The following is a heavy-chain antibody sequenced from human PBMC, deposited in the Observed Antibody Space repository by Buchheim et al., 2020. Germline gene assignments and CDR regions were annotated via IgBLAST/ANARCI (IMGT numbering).Heavy chain of an antibody. J-gene: IGHJ6*02. CDR3: AREDDYCSSTSCDYYGMDV. V-gene: IGHV3-30*04. CDR1: GFTFSSYA. Sequence: QVQLVESGGGVVQPRRSLRLSCAASGFTFSSYAMHWVRQAPGKGLEWVAVISYDGSNKYYADSVKGRFTISRDNSKNTLYLQMNSLRAEDTAVYYCAREDDYCSSTSCDYYGMDVWGQGTT. CDR2: ISYDGSNK. D-gene: IGHD2-2*01.